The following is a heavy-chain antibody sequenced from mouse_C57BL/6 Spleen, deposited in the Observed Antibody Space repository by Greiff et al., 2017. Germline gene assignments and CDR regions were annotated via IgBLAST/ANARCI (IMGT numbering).Heavy chain of an antibody. Sequence: VKLMESGAELVKPGASVKLSCTASGFNIKDYYMHWVKQRTEQGLEWSGRIDPEDGETKYAPKFQGKATITADPSSNTAYLQLSSLTSEDTAVYYLARGYYGSSPWFAYWGQVTLVTVSA. CDR3: ARGYYGSSPWFAY. J-gene: IGHJ3*01. CDR1: GFNIKDYY. CDR2: IDPEDGET. V-gene: IGHV14-2*01. D-gene: IGHD1-1*01.